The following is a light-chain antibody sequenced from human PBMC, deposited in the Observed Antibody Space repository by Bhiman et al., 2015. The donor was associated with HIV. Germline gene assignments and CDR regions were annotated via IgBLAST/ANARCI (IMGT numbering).Light chain of an antibody. CDR2: DVS. CDR3: CSYTSSSTYV. Sequence: QSALTQPRSVSGSPGQSVTVSCTGTSSDVGDYVSWYQQYPGKAPKLMIYDVSERPSGVSNRFSGSTSGNTASLTISGLQAGDEADYYCCSYTSSSTYVFGTGTKVTVL. CDR1: SSDVGDY. J-gene: IGLJ1*01. V-gene: IGLV2-11*01.